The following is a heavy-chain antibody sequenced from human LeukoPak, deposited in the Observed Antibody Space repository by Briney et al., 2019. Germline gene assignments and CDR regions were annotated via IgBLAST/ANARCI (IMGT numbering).Heavy chain of an antibody. CDR3: ASIAAAGTLAGFDY. CDR2: IYSGGST. D-gene: IGHD6-13*01. V-gene: IGHV3-53*05. Sequence: PGGSLRLSCAASGFTVSSNYMSWVRQAPGKGLEWVSVIYSGGSTYYADSVKGRFTISRDNSKNTLYLQMNSLRAEDTAVYYCASIAAAGTLAGFDYWGQGTLVTVSS. CDR1: GFTVSSNY. J-gene: IGHJ4*02.